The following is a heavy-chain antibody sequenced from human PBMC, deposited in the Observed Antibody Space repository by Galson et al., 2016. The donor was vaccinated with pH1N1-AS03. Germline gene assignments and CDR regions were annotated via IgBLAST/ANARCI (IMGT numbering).Heavy chain of an antibody. CDR3: ARHREYQVLSSTMDV. CDR1: GYSFTGYW. J-gene: IGHJ6*02. Sequence: QSGAEVKKTGESLKISCKGSGYSFTGYWIGWVRQKPGKGLEWMGIIYPSDSDTRYNPSFQGQVTISVDESIGIAYLQWSSLKASDTAIYYCARHREYQVLSSTMDVWGQGTTVTVSS. D-gene: IGHD2-2*01. CDR2: IYPSDSDT. V-gene: IGHV5-51*01.